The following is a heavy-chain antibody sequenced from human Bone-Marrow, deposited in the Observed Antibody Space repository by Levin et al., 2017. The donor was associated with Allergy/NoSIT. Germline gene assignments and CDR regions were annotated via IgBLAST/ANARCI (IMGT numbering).Heavy chain of an antibody. V-gene: IGHV3-33*08. J-gene: IGHJ4*02. D-gene: IGHD2-15*01. CDR1: GFTFRTYG. CDR3: GRDLCDVVSCPTD. CDR2: IWHDGSKR. Sequence: GESLKISCVISGFTFRTYGFHWVRQAPGKGLEWVAVIWHDGSKRLYSESVKDRFTISRDDSKSTLYLEMNSLRVEDTAVYYCGRDLCDVVSCPTDWGQGTLVTVSS.